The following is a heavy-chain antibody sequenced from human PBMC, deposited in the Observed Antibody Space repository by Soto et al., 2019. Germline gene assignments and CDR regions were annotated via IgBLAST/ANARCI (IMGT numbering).Heavy chain of an antibody. D-gene: IGHD7-27*01. CDR1: DGSLSGSY. CDR2: IYYTGNT. CDR3: ARVLGKNWFDT. V-gene: IGHV4-59*01. J-gene: IGHJ5*01. Sequence: PSGTLSLTCAVSDGSLSGSYWSWIRQSPGKGLEWIGYIYYTGNTYYNPSLKSRVTISIDTSKNQFSLKLTSVTAADTAVYYCARVLGKNWFDTWGHGTLVTVSS.